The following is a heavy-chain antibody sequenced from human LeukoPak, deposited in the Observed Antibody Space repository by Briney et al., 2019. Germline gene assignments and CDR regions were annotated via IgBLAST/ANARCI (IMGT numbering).Heavy chain of an antibody. CDR3: ARTPIYYFDNSGYYN. Sequence: SETLSLTCTVSGGSISSSSYYWGWIRQPPGKGLEWIGSIYYSGSTYYNPSLKSRVTISVDTSKNHFSLKLSSVTAADTAVYYCARTPIYYFDNSGYYNWGQGTLVTVSS. CDR2: IYYSGST. J-gene: IGHJ4*02. D-gene: IGHD3-22*01. CDR1: GGSISSSSYY. V-gene: IGHV4-39*02.